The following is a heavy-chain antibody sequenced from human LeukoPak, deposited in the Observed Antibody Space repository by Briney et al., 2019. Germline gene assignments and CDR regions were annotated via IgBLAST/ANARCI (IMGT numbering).Heavy chain of an antibody. J-gene: IGHJ6*02. CDR1: GFTFSSYA. Sequence: GGSLRLSCAASGFTFSSYAMHWVRQAPGKGLEWVAVISYDGSNKYYADSVKGRFAISRDNSKNTLYLQMNSLRTEDTAVYYCAKGRVGANGYYYYGMDVWGQGTTVTVSS. D-gene: IGHD1-26*01. CDR2: ISYDGSNK. V-gene: IGHV3-30*18. CDR3: AKGRVGANGYYYYGMDV.